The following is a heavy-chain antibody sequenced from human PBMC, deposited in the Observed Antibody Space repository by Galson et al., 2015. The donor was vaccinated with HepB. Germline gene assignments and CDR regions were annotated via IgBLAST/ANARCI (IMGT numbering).Heavy chain of an antibody. CDR2: ISYDGSNK. CDR3: AKMDSSGRLDY. J-gene: IGHJ4*02. Sequence: SLRLSCAASGLTFSSYGMHWVRQAPGKGLEWVAVISYDGSNKYYADSVKGRFTISRDNSKNTLYLQMNSLRAEDTAVYYCAKMDSSGRLDYWGQGTLVTVSS. CDR1: GLTFSSYG. D-gene: IGHD6-19*01. V-gene: IGHV3-30*18.